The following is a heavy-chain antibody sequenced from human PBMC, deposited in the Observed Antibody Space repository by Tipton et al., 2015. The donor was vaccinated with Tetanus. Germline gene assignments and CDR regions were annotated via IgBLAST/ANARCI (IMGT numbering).Heavy chain of an antibody. D-gene: IGHD3-10*01. Sequence: TLSLTCTVSGGSISSGGYYWSWIRQHPGKGLEWIGYIYYSGSTYYNPSLKSRVTISVDTSKNQFSLKLSSVTAADTAVYYCARARTRGAGSSQYYYYYGMDVWGQGTTVTVSS. CDR1: GGSISSGGYY. CDR2: IYYSGST. CDR3: ARARTRGAGSSQYYYYYGMDV. J-gene: IGHJ6*02. V-gene: IGHV4-31*03.